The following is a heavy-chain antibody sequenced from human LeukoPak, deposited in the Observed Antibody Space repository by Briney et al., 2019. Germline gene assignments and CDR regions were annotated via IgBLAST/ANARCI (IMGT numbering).Heavy chain of an antibody. V-gene: IGHV3-23*01. Sequence: PGGSLRLSCAASGFNLSAYAMSWVRQAPGKGLEWVSGISGSGESTYYADSVKGRFTVSRDNSRNTLYLQMSSLRAEDTAVYYCAKDRSDSSTWYAGSHWGQGTLVTVSS. CDR3: AKDRSDSSTWYAGSH. CDR2: ISGSGEST. CDR1: GFNLSAYA. J-gene: IGHJ4*02. D-gene: IGHD6-13*01.